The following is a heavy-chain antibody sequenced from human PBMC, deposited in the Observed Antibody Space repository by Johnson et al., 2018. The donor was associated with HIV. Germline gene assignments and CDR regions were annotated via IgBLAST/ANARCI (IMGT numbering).Heavy chain of an antibody. CDR1: GFPFRNYG. CDR2: ISFDENNK. V-gene: IGHV3-30*03. Sequence: QVQLVESGGALVQPGGSLRLSCAASGFPFRNYGMHWVRQAPGKGLEWVAVISFDENNKVYADSVKGRFTISRDNSKNTLYLQMNSLRAEDTAVYYCARDGRWPRDAFDIWGQGIMVTVSS. CDR3: ARDGRWPRDAFDI. J-gene: IGHJ3*02. D-gene: IGHD4-23*01.